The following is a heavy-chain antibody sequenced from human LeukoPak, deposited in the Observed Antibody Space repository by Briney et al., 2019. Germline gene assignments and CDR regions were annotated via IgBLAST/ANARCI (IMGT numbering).Heavy chain of an antibody. D-gene: IGHD6-19*01. CDR2: ISAYNGNT. J-gene: IGHJ5*02. Sequence: GASVTVSCKASGYTFTSYGISWVRQAPGQGLEWMGWISAYNGNTNYAQKLQGRVTMTTDTSTSTAYMELRSLRSDDTAVYYCARPRLAATWSGWIENWFDPWGQGTLVTVSS. V-gene: IGHV1-18*01. CDR1: GYTFTSYG. CDR3: ARPRLAATWSGWIENWFDP.